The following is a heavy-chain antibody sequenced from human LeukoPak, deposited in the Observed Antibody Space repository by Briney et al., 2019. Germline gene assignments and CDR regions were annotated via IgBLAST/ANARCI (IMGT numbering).Heavy chain of an antibody. CDR3: ASGYSYGGPLDY. Sequence: PGGSLRLSCAASGFTFSSYGMHWVRQAPGKGLEWVAVIWYDGSNKYYADSVKGRFTISRDNSKNTLYLQMTSMRAEDTAVYYCASGYSYGGPLDYRGQGTLVTVSS. CDR2: IWYDGSNK. CDR1: GFTFSSYG. D-gene: IGHD5-18*01. J-gene: IGHJ4*02. V-gene: IGHV3-33*01.